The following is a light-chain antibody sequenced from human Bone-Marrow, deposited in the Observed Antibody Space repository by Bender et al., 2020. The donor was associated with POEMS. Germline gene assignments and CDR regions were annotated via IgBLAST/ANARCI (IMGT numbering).Light chain of an antibody. V-gene: IGLV2-11*01. CDR1: TSDVGGYNF. Sequence: QSDLTQPRSVSGSPGQSVTISCTGTTSDVGGYNFVSWYQQRPGQAPKLIIHDVSERPSGVPHRFSGSKSGDVASLTISGLQAEDEADYYCCSYAGSNNYVFGTGTTVSVL. J-gene: IGLJ1*01. CDR2: DVS. CDR3: CSYAGSNNYV.